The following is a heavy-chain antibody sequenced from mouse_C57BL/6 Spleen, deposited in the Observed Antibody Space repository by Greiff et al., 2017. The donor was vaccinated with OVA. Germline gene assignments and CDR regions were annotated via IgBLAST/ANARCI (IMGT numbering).Heavy chain of an antibody. D-gene: IGHD3-3*01. Sequence: QVQLQQPGAELVKPGASVKLSCKASGYTFTSYWMHWVKQRPGRGLEWIGRIDPNSGGTKYNEKFKSKATLTVDKPSSTAYMQLSSLTSEDAAVDYCARGGRRNAMDYWGQGTSVTVSS. CDR3: ARGGRRNAMDY. J-gene: IGHJ4*01. CDR1: GYTFTSYW. V-gene: IGHV1-72*01. CDR2: IDPNSGGT.